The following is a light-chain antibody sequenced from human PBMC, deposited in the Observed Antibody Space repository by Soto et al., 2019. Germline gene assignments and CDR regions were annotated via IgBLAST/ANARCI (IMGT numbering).Light chain of an antibody. J-gene: IGKJ3*01. CDR2: DAS. CDR1: QSVSSY. V-gene: IGKV3-11*01. Sequence: EIVLTQSPATLSLSPGERATLSFRASQSVSSYLAGYQQKPGQAPRLLIYDASNRATGIPARFSGSGSGTDSTLTISSLEPEDFAVYYCQQRSTWPPIFTFGPGTKVDIK. CDR3: QQRSTWPPIFT.